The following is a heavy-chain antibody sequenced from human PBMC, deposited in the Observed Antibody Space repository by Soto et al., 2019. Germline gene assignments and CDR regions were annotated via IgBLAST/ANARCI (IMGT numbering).Heavy chain of an antibody. CDR1: GYTFTSYG. D-gene: IGHD3-22*01. CDR3: ERGRLYYYDSSGSNDY. J-gene: IGHJ4*02. CDR2: ISAYNGNT. V-gene: IGHV1-18*01. Sequence: GASVKVSCKAPGYTFTSYGTSWVLQAPGQGLEGMGWISAYNGNTNYAQKLQGRVTMTTDTSTSTAYMELRSLRTEDTAVYYCERGRLYYYDSSGSNDYCGKGPMVTVSS.